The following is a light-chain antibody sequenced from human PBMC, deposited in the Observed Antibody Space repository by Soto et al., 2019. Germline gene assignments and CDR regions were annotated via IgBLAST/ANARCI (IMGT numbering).Light chain of an antibody. CDR1: QGVSSW. CDR2: AAS. V-gene: IGKV1-12*01. Sequence: DIQMTQSPSSVSASVGDRVNITCRASQGVSSWLAWYQQRPGKAPKFLIYAASTLENGVPSRFSGYGYGTEFTLIISNLQPEDFGTYYCQQANTFPPTFGGGTKVEI. CDR3: QQANTFPPT. J-gene: IGKJ4*01.